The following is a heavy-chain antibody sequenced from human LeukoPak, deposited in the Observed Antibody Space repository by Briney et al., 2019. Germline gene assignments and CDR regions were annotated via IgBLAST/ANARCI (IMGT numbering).Heavy chain of an antibody. J-gene: IGHJ4*02. V-gene: IGHV4-34*01. CDR1: GGSFSGYT. D-gene: IGHD5-18*01. Sequence: PSETLSLTCGVHGGSFSGYTWDWIGKPPGKGLEWIGEINDIGNTNYNPSLKRRLTISVDTSKNQFSLKVNSVTAADTAVYYCVRRGYDSGQEIRDYWGQGTLVTVSS. CDR3: VRRGYDSGQEIRDY. CDR2: INDIGNT.